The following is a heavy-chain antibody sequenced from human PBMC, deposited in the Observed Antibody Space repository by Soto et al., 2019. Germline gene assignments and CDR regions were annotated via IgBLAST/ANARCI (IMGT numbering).Heavy chain of an antibody. J-gene: IGHJ4*02. CDR2: ISWNSGSI. D-gene: IGHD3-22*01. V-gene: IGHV3-9*01. CDR1: GFTFDDYA. Sequence: EVQLVESVGGLVQPGRSLRLSCAASGFTFDDYAMHWVRQAPGKGLEWVSGISWNSGSIGYADSVKGRFTISRDNAKNSLYLQMNSLRAEDTALYYCAKGEGSSGYYSLFDYWGQGTLVTVSS. CDR3: AKGEGSSGYYSLFDY.